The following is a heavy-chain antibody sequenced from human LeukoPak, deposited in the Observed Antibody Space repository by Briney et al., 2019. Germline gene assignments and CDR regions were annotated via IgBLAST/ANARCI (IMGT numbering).Heavy chain of an antibody. J-gene: IGHJ4*02. CDR1: GYTFANYG. V-gene: IGHV1-18*01. CDR2: ISTYKGKT. CDR3: ARDVEETTDFDY. Sequence: ASVKVSCKASGYTFANYGISWMRQAPGQGLEWMGWISTYKGKTIYAQKLQGRVTMTTDTSTSTAYMELRSLRSDDTAVYYCARDVEETTDFDYWGQGTLVTVSS. D-gene: IGHD1-7*01.